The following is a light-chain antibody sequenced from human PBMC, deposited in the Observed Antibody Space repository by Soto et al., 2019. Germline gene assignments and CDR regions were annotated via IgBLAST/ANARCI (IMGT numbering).Light chain of an antibody. CDR3: QQYYSYPLT. CDR2: AAS. CDR1: QGISSY. V-gene: IGKV1-8*01. Sequence: AIRMTQSPSSVSASTGDRVTITCRASQGISSYLAWYQQKPGKAPKLLISAASTLQIGVPSRFSGSGSGTDFTLTINCLQSEDFATYYCQQYYSYPLTFAGGTKVEIK. J-gene: IGKJ4*01.